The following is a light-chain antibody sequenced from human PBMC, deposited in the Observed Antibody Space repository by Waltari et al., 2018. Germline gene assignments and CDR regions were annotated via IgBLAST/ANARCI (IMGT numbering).Light chain of an antibody. CDR1: SSGVGSYNL. J-gene: IGLJ2*01. Sequence: QSALPQPAAVSGSPGQSITISCTETSSGVGSYNLVSWYQQHPGKVPKVIIYEGNKRPSGVSNRFSGSKSGNTASLTISGLQAEDEADYYCCSYTGSNTPRVFGGGTKLTVL. V-gene: IGLV2-23*01. CDR3: CSYTGSNTPRV. CDR2: EGN.